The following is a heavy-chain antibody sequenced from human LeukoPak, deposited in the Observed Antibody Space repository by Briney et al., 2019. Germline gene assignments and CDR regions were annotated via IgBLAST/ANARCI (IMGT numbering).Heavy chain of an antibody. V-gene: IGHV1-8*02. J-gene: IGHJ6*02. CDR3: ARRILYYDGMDV. CDR1: GYTFTSYY. Sequence: ASVKVSCKASGYTFTSYYMHWVRQAPGQGLEWMGWMNPNSGNTGYAQKFQGRVTMTRNTSISTAYMELSSLRSEDTAVYYCARRILYYDGMDVWGQGTTVTVSS. D-gene: IGHD2-15*01. CDR2: MNPNSGNT.